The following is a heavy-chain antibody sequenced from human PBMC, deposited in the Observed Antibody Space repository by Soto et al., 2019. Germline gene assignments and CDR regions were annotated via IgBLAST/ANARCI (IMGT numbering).Heavy chain of an antibody. D-gene: IGHD3-22*01. V-gene: IGHV4-34*01. CDR3: GTRAGYYYDPSGPVDY. Sequence: SETLSLTCAVYGGPFSGYYWSWIRQPPGKGLEWIGEINHSGSTNYKPSLKSRVTISVDTSKNQFSLKLSSVTATDTAVYYCGTRAGYYYDPSGPVDYWGQGTLVTVSS. CDR2: INHSGST. J-gene: IGHJ4*01. CDR1: GGPFSGYY.